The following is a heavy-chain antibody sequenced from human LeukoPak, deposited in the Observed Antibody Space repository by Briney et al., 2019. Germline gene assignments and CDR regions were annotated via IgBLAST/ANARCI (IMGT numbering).Heavy chain of an antibody. CDR2: IYYTGT. CDR1: GGSVTDYY. J-gene: IGHJ4*02. D-gene: IGHD1-26*01. Sequence: PSETLSLTCTVSGGSVTDYYWSWIRQSPGKGLEWIGYIYYTGTSYNPSLKSRVTISADTSKNQFSLRLTSVTAADTAVYYCAGGVGATTYFWGQGTLVTVSS. CDR3: AGGVGATTYF. V-gene: IGHV4-59*02.